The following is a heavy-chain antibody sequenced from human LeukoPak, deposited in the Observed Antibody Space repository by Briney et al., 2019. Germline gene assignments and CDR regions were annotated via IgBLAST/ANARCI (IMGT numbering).Heavy chain of an antibody. D-gene: IGHD2-21*02. CDR2: ISSSSSYI. J-gene: IGHJ4*02. V-gene: IGHV3-21*04. CDR1: GFTLSSYT. Sequence: GGSLRLSCEVSGFTLSSYTMNWVRQAPGKGLEWVSSISSSSSYIYYADSVKGRFTISRDNARNSLYLQMNSLRAEDTAVYYCARGVYCGGDCFSDWGQGTLATVSS. CDR3: ARGVYCGGDCFSD.